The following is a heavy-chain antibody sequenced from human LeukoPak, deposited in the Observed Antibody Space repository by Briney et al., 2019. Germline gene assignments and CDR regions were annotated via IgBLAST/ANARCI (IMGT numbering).Heavy chain of an antibody. CDR2: INPNSGGT. D-gene: IGHD6-13*01. Sequence: ASVKVSCKASGYTFTGYYMHWVRQAPGQGLEWMGWINPNSGGTNYAQKFQGRVTMARDTSISTAYMEVSRLRSDDTAVYYCARDRSGSRWRWFDPWGQGTLVTVSS. CDR3: ARDRSGSRWRWFDP. CDR1: GYTFTGYY. V-gene: IGHV1-2*02. J-gene: IGHJ5*02.